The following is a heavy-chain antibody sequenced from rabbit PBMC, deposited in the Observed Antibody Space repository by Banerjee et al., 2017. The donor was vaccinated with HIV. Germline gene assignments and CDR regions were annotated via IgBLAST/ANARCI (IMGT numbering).Heavy chain of an antibody. V-gene: IGHV1S45*01. J-gene: IGHJ4*01. CDR3: ASSYGGNIYYVFNL. CDR2: IYIGSSGTT. Sequence: QEQLVESGGGLVQPEGSLTLTCTASGFSFSNTYYIYWVRQAPGKGLEWIACIYIGSSGTTYYASWAKGRFTISKTSSTTVTLQMTSLTAADTATYFCASSYGGNIYYVFNLWGPGTLVTVS. D-gene: IGHD8-1*01. CDR1: GFSFSNTYY.